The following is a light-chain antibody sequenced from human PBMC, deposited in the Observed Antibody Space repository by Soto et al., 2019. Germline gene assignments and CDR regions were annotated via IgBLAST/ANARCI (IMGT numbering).Light chain of an antibody. J-gene: IGKJ1*01. CDR2: WAS. V-gene: IGKV4-1*01. CDR1: QSLLYSSNNKNY. Sequence: DIVMTQSPDSLAVSLGERATINWKSSQSLLYSSNNKNYLAWYQQKPGQAPKLLIYWASTRESGVPARFSGSGSGTDFTLTISSLQAEDVAVYYCQQYYRDPWTFGQGTKVEIK. CDR3: QQYYRDPWT.